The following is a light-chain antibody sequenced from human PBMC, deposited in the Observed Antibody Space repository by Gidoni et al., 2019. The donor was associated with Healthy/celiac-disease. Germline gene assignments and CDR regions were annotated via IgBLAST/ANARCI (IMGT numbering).Light chain of an antibody. Sequence: DIVMTQSPLSLPVTPGEPASISCRSSQSLLHSNGYNYLDWYLQKPGQSPQLLIYLGSNRASGVPDRFSGSGSGTDFTLKISRVEAEDVGVYYCMQALQTSPITFXQXTRLEIK. CDR1: QSLLHSNGYNY. J-gene: IGKJ5*01. CDR3: MQALQTSPIT. CDR2: LGS. V-gene: IGKV2-28*01.